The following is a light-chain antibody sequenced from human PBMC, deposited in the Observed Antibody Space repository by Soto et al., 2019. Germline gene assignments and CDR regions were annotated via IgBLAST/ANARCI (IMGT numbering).Light chain of an antibody. CDR1: ESVNSR. J-gene: IGKJ2*01. Sequence: DIQMTQSPATLSASIGDRVTITCRASESVNSRLAWYQQKPGKAPKLLIYKASSLESGVPSRFSSSGSGTEFTLTISSLQPDDFATYFCHQYDNYHTFGQGTKLEIK. CDR2: KAS. CDR3: HQYDNYHT. V-gene: IGKV1-5*03.